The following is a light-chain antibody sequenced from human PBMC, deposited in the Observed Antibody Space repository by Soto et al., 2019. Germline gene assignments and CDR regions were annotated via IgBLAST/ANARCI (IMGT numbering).Light chain of an antibody. CDR2: GTS. V-gene: IGKV3-20*01. Sequence: EIVMTQSPATLSVSPGERATLSCRASQSVSSTSLAWYQQKPGQAPRLLIFGTSNRATGIPDRFSGSGSGTDFTLTISRLEPEDFAVYYCQQYAGSSTFGQGTKVDIK. J-gene: IGKJ1*01. CDR3: QQYAGSST. CDR1: QSVSSTS.